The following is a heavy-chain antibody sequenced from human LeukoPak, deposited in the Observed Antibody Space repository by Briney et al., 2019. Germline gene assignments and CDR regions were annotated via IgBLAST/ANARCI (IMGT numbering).Heavy chain of an antibody. V-gene: IGHV4-61*02. D-gene: IGHD3-9*01. CDR2: IYTSGST. Sequence: SETLSLTCTVSGGSISSGSYYWSWIRQPAGKGLEWIGRIYTSGSTNYNPSLKSRVTISVDTSKNQFSLKLSSVTAADTAVYYCARVWVAGYFEHDAFDIWGQGTMVTVSS. CDR1: GGSISSGSYY. J-gene: IGHJ3*02. CDR3: ARVWVAGYFEHDAFDI.